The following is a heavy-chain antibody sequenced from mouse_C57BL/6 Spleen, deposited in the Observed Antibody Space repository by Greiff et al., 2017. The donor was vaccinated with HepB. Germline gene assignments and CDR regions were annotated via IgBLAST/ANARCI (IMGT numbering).Heavy chain of an antibody. J-gene: IGHJ1*03. Sequence: EVQVVESGAELVKPGASVKLSCTASGFNIKDYYMHWVKQRTEQGLEWIGRIDPEDGETKYAPKFQGKATITADTSSNTAYLQLSSLTSEDTAVYYCASYYGSSYWYFDVWGTGTTVTVSS. D-gene: IGHD1-1*01. CDR2: IDPEDGET. V-gene: IGHV14-2*01. CDR1: GFNIKDYY. CDR3: ASYYGSSYWYFDV.